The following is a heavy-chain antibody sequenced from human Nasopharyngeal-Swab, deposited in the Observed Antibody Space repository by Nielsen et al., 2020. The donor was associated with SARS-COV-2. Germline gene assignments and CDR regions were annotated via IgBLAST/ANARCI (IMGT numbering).Heavy chain of an antibody. Sequence: GGFLRLSCAASGFTFSYYSMSWVRQAPRKGLEWVSSISGSGSYIYYADSVKGRFTISRDNAKNTLYLQMNSLRAEDTAVYYCARGVGVDDFWSGRFDYWGQGTLVTVSS. D-gene: IGHD3-3*01. V-gene: IGHV3-21*04. CDR1: GFTFSYYS. CDR3: ARGVGVDDFWSGRFDY. CDR2: ISGSGSYI. J-gene: IGHJ4*02.